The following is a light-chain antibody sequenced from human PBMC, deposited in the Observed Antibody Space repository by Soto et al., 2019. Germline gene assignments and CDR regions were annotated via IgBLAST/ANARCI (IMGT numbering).Light chain of an antibody. J-gene: IGKJ1*01. CDR1: QSISSW. Sequence: DIQMTQSPSTLSASVGDRVTITCRASQSISSWLTWYQQKAGQAPKLLIYKASIVESGVPSRFSDSGSGTEFTLTISSLQPDDSATYYCQQYYYFATFGQGTRVEVK. CDR3: QQYYYFAT. CDR2: KAS. V-gene: IGKV1-5*03.